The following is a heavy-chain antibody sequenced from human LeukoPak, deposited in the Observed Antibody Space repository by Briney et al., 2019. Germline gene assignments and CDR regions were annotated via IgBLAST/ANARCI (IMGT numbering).Heavy chain of an antibody. CDR1: GFTFSDYY. CDR3: GRKYGSGSCFDF. V-gene: IGHV3-11*03. D-gene: IGHD3-10*01. J-gene: IGHJ4*02. CDR2: ISGGSRYT. Sequence: GGSLRLSCAASGFTFSDYYMSWIGQAPGKGLERVSYISGGSRYTNYADSVKGRFTISRDNAKNSLYLQMNSLRAEDTAVSYGGRKYGSGSCFDFWGQGTLVTVSS.